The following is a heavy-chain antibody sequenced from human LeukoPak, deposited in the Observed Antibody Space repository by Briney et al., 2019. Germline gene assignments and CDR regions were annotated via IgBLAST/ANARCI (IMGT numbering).Heavy chain of an antibody. CDR1: GFTFTSYE. CDR3: AREGLYYSPTEDAFDI. CDR2: ISSSGRTI. D-gene: IGHD3-10*01. J-gene: IGHJ3*02. Sequence: GGSLRLSCAASGFTFTSYEMNWVRQAPGKGLEWVSYISSSGRTIYYADSVKGRFTISRDNAKNSLYLQMNSLRAEDTAVYYCAREGLYYSPTEDAFDIWGQGTMVTVSS. V-gene: IGHV3-48*03.